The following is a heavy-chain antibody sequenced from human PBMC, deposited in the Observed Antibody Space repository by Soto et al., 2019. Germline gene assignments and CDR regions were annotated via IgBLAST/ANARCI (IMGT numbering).Heavy chain of an antibody. CDR3: ARGSLDTATRAGYFVY. Sequence: EVQLVESGGGVVRPGGSLRLSCAASGFTFDDYGISWVRQAPGKGLEWVSGINWNGGSTGYADPVKGQFTISSDNAKNSLYLQMNSLSAEDTALYYCARGSLDTATRAGYFVYWGQGTLVTVSS. V-gene: IGHV3-20*04. J-gene: IGHJ4*02. D-gene: IGHD5-18*01. CDR1: GFTFDDYG. CDR2: INWNGGST.